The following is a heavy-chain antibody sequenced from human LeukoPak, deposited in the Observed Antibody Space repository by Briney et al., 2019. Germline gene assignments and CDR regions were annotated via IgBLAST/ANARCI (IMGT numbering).Heavy chain of an antibody. CDR2: INHSGST. CDR1: GGSFSGYY. Sequence: PSETLSLTCAVYGGSFSGYYWSWIRQPPGKGLEWIGEINHSGSTNYNPSLKSRVTISVDTSKNQFSLKLSSVTAADTAVYYCARKDMVVAAEEAFDIWGQGTMVTVSS. J-gene: IGHJ3*02. CDR3: ARKDMVVAAEEAFDI. V-gene: IGHV4-34*01. D-gene: IGHD2-15*01.